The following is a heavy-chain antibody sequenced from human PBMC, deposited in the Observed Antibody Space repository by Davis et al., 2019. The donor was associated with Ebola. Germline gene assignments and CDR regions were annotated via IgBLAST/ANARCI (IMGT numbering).Heavy chain of an antibody. CDR2: VHPGDPYI. CDR1: GYTFTTYW. V-gene: IGHV5-51*01. D-gene: IGHD4-17*01. J-gene: IGHJ4*02. CDR3: ARLMYGDNALDY. Sequence: GESLKISCQASGYTFTTYWIGWVRQMPGKGLEWLGIVHPGDPYIRYSPSIQGQVTISFDKSINTAYLQWSSLQASDTAMYYCARLMYGDNALDYWGQGTLVTVSS.